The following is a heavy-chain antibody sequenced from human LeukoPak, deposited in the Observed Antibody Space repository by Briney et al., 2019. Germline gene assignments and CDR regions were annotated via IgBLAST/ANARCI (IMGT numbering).Heavy chain of an antibody. D-gene: IGHD3-22*01. CDR3: ARVRRGLDYYDSSGYYYLWFDP. V-gene: IGHV1-8*01. CDR1: GYTFTSYD. J-gene: IGHJ5*02. Sequence: ASVKVSCKASGYTFTSYDINWVRQATGQGLEWMGWMNPNSGNTGYAQKFQGRVTMTRNASISTAYMELSSLRSEDTAVYYCARVRRGLDYYDSSGYYYLWFDPWGQGTLVTVSS. CDR2: MNPNSGNT.